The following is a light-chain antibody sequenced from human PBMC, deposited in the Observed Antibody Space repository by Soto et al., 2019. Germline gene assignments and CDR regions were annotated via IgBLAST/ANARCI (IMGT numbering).Light chain of an antibody. Sequence: EVVLTQSPATMSLYPGEGATLSCRASQSVSTYLAWYQQKPGQAPRLLIFEASKRATGIPDRISGSGSGTDFTLTISSLEPEDFAVYYCQQRSVLFTFGGGTKVEIK. CDR1: QSVSTY. V-gene: IGKV3-11*01. CDR3: QQRSVLFT. J-gene: IGKJ4*01. CDR2: EAS.